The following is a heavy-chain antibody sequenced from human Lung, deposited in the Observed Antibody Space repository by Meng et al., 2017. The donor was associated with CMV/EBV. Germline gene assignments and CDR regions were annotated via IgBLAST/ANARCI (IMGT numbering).Heavy chain of an antibody. CDR1: GGSISSSSYI. CDR2: IYFSWNT. Sequence: RLRLWWLGPGQVQPTVPRSLACWVSGGSISSSSYIWGWICQSQGKGLEWIGSIYFSWNTYYNPSLKSRVPMSVGTAQNKFSLTLRSVTAADTAVYYCVTETGYNYDNWGQGALVTVSS. D-gene: IGHD5-24*01. V-gene: IGHV4-39*06. J-gene: IGHJ4*02. CDR3: VTETGYNYDN.